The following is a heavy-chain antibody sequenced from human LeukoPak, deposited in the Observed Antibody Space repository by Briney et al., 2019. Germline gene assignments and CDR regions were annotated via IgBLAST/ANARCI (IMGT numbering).Heavy chain of an antibody. CDR3: ATSRDGYNFYYFDY. CDR1: GGTFSSYA. V-gene: IGHV1-69*04. J-gene: IGHJ4*02. Sequence: ASVKVSCKASGGTFSSYAISWVRQAPGQGLGWMGRIIPILGIANYAQKFQGRVTITADKSTSTAYMELSSLRSEDTAVYYCATSRDGYNFYYFDYWGQGTLVTVSS. D-gene: IGHD5-24*01. CDR2: IIPILGIA.